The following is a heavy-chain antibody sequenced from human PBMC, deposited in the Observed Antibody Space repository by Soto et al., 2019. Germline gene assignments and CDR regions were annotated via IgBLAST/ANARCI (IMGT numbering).Heavy chain of an antibody. CDR2: IYYSGTI. CDR3: TRATYYRYYFDV. Sequence: SETLSLTCTVSGGSINNYYLSWIRQSPGKGLEWIGYIYYSGTINYNPSLKSRVTISIDRSENQFSLKVSSVAAADTAVYFCTRATYYRYYFDVWGHGTLVTVSS. D-gene: IGHD3-10*01. V-gene: IGHV4-59*01. J-gene: IGHJ4*01. CDR1: GGSINNYY.